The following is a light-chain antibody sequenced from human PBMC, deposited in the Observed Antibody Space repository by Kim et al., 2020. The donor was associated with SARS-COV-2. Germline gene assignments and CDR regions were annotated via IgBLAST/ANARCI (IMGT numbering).Light chain of an antibody. CDR1: QGVSSLV. CDR3: QQYGTSRYS. CDR2: GAS. J-gene: IGKJ2*03. V-gene: IGKV3-20*01. Sequence: QGERAPHCCTADQGVSSLVLAWYQHTPGQAPRLFLCGASSRATGTTDRCSGRGSETDFTLTIRRLEPEDFEVYYCQQYGTSRYSFGQGTKLEI.